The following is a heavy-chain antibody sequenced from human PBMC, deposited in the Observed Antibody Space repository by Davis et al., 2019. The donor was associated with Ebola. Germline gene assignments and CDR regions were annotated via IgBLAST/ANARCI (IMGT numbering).Heavy chain of an antibody. V-gene: IGHV3-69-1*01. CDR2: ISGSGTI. CDR3: ARVGNDYGDYFLVTWFDP. CDR1: GFTFSDYY. Sequence: PGGSLRLSCAASGFTFSDYYMSWIRQAPGKGLEWVSYISGSGTIYYADSVKGRFTISRDNAKNSLYLQMNSLRDEDTAVYYCARVGNDYGDYFLVTWFDPWGQGTLVTVSS. D-gene: IGHD4-17*01. J-gene: IGHJ5*02.